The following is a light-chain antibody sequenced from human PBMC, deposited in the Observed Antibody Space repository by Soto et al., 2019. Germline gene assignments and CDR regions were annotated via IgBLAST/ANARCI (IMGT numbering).Light chain of an antibody. Sequence: QSVLTQAPSASGTPGQRVTISCSGSSSNIGTNTVNWYQQLPGTAPKLLIYSNNQRPSGVPDRFSGSKPGTSASLAISGLQSEDEADYYCAAWDDSLNEVFGTGTRSPS. CDR2: SNN. CDR3: AAWDDSLNEV. V-gene: IGLV1-44*01. J-gene: IGLJ1*01. CDR1: SSNIGTNT.